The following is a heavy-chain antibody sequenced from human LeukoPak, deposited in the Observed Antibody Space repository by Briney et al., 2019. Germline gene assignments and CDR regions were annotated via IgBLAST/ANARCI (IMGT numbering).Heavy chain of an antibody. J-gene: IGHJ4*02. D-gene: IGHD3-22*01. CDR1: GFTFSSYW. CDR3: ARDVHAGDYDSSGYYGY. CDR2: IKQDGNKK. V-gene: IGHV3-7*03. Sequence: PGGSLRLSCAASGFTFSSYWMTWVRQAPGKGLEWVANIKQDGNKKYYVDSVKGRFTISRDNAKNSLYLQMNSLRAEDTAVYYCARDVHAGDYDSSGYYGYWGQGTLVTVSS.